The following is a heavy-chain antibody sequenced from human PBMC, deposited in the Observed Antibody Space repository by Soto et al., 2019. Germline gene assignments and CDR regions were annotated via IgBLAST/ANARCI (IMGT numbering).Heavy chain of an antibody. CDR1: GYASTSYY. V-gene: IGHV1-46*01. CDR2: INPSGGST. J-gene: IGHJ6*02. D-gene: IGHD6-13*01. CDR3: ASAGIAAAGTPQAYYYYYGMDV. Sequence: ASVKVFCKASGYASTSYYMHWVRQAPGQGLEWMGIINPSGGSTSYAQKFQGRVTMTRDTSTSTVYMELSSLRSEDTAVYYCASAGIAAAGTPQAYYYYYGMDVWGHGTTVTVSS.